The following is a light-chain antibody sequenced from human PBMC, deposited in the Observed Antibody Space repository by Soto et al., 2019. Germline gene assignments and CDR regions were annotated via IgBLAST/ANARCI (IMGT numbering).Light chain of an antibody. J-gene: IGKJ1*01. CDR2: GAS. V-gene: IGKV3-20*01. CDR3: QQYGSLSWT. Sequence: DIVFTHSPVTLSLSPVERATLSCRTSQSVSSNYLAWYQQKPGQAPRLLIYGASTRATGVPDRFSGSGSGTDFTLTISRLEPEDFAVYHCQQYGSLSWTFGQGTKVDIK. CDR1: QSVSSNY.